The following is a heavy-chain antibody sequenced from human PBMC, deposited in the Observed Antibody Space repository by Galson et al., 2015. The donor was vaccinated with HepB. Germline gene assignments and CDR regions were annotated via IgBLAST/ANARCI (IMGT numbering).Heavy chain of an antibody. CDR3: ARNGYSGYDSDYYYYYGMDV. D-gene: IGHD5-12*01. CDR2: ISAYYGYT. Sequence: TFTSYGISWVRQAPGQGLEWMGCISAYYGYTKYAQKLQGRVTMTTDTSTSTAYMELRSLRSDDTAVYYCARNGYSGYDSDYYYYYGMDVWGQGTTVTVSS. CDR1: TFTSYG. J-gene: IGHJ6*02. V-gene: IGHV1-18*04.